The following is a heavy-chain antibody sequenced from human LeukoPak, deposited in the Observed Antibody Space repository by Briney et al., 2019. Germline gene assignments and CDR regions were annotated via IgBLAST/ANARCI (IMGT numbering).Heavy chain of an antibody. CDR2: IHYSGST. J-gene: IGHJ4*02. CDR1: GDSVRTSNYY. D-gene: IGHD2-21*01. V-gene: IGHV4-61*01. CDR3: ARVGWSGYSTTFDY. Sequence: PSETLSLTCTVSGDSVRTSNYYWSWIRQPPGKGLEWIGYIHYSGSTNYNPSLKSRVTISVDTSKNQFSLKLSSVTAADTAVYYCARVGWSGYSTTFDYWGQGTLVTVSS.